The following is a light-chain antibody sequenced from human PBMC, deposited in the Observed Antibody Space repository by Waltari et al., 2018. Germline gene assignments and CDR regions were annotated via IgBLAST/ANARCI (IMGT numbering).Light chain of an antibody. Sequence: QSAPTQPRSVSGSPGQSVSISCTGSNSYVGGYNYVSWYQQYPGRAPKMLIYDVNKRSSGVPDRFSGSKVGNTASLTISGLLPEDEADYYCCSFVGSYTSVFGGGTKVTVL. J-gene: IGLJ2*01. CDR3: CSFVGSYTSV. CDR1: NSYVGGYNY. CDR2: DVN. V-gene: IGLV2-11*01.